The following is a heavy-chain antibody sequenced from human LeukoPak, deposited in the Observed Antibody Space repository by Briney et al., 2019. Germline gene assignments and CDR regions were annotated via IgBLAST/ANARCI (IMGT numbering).Heavy chain of an antibody. Sequence: GGSLRLSCAASGFTFSSYGMHWVRQAPGKGLEWVAVISYDGSNKYYADSVKGRFTISRDNSKNTLYLQMNSLRAEDTAVYYCAKGLRTEVDYWGQGTLVTVSS. V-gene: IGHV3-30*18. J-gene: IGHJ4*02. CDR1: GFTFSSYG. D-gene: IGHD1-14*01. CDR2: ISYDGSNK. CDR3: AKGLRTEVDY.